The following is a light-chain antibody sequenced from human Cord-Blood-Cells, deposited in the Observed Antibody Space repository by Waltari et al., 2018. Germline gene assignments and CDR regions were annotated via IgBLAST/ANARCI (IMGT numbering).Light chain of an antibody. CDR1: SSDVGVYHY. CDR3: SSYTSSSRV. Sequence: QSALTQPPPVSGSPGQPITLSRTGTSSDVGVYHYVSWYQQHPGNAPKLMIYDVSNRPSGVSNRFSGSKSGNTASLTSSGLQAEDEADYYCSSYTSSSRVFGGGTKLTVL. CDR2: DVS. J-gene: IGLJ3*02. V-gene: IGLV2-14*01.